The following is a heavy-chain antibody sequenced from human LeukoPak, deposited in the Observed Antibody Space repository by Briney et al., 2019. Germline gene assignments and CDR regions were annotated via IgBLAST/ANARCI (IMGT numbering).Heavy chain of an antibody. D-gene: IGHD1-26*01. CDR1: GFIFSNYG. J-gene: IGHJ5*02. Sequence: GGSLRLSCAASGFIFSNYGMHWVRQGPGKGLEWVAVIRYDGSKKYYADSAKGRFTISKDNSNNILYLQMDSLRAEDTAVYYCARDGGTFRLDLWGQGALVTVSS. CDR3: ARDGGTFRLDL. V-gene: IGHV3-33*01. CDR2: IRYDGSKK.